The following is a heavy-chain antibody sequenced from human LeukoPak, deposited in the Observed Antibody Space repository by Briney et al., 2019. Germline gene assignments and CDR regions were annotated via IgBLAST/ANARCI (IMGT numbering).Heavy chain of an antibody. D-gene: IGHD3-10*01. Sequence: GASVKVSCKASGYTFTSYYMHWVRQAPGQGLEWMGIVNPSGGSTSYAQKFQGRVTMTRDMSTSTVYMELSSLRSEDTAVYYCARDQVAQQFMVRGVICDYWGQGTLVTVSS. CDR1: GYTFTSYY. CDR3: ARDQVAQQFMVRGVICDY. J-gene: IGHJ4*02. V-gene: IGHV1-46*01. CDR2: VNPSGGST.